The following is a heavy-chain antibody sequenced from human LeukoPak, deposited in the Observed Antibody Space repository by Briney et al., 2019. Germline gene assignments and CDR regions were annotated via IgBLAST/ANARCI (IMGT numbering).Heavy chain of an antibody. Sequence: GSLRLSCAASGFTFRNSAMSWVRQAPGTGLEWVSSIGGHVHSTYYADSVIGRFTVSRDDSKNTLYLQMNSLRADDTAIYYCANHRTPDRYHWNYFDYWGQGTLSPSPQ. CDR2: IGGHVHST. V-gene: IGHV3-23*01. CDR1: GFTFRNSA. J-gene: IGHJ4*02. CDR3: ANHRTPDRYHWNYFDY. D-gene: IGHD1-20*01.